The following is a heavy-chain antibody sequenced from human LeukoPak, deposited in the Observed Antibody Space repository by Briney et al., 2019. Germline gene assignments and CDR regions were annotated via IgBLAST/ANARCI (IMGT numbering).Heavy chain of an antibody. V-gene: IGHV1-69*13. CDR1: GGTFSSYA. Sequence: SVKVSCKASGGTFSSYAISWVRQAPGQGLEWMGGIIPIFGTANYAQKFQGRVTITADESTSTAYVELSSLRSEDTAVYYCARKLTDAFDIWGQGTMVTVSS. J-gene: IGHJ3*02. CDR2: IIPIFGTA. CDR3: ARKLTDAFDI. D-gene: IGHD4-23*01.